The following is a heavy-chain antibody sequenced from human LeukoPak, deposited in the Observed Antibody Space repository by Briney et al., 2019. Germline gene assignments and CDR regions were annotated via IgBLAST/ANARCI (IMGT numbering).Heavy chain of an antibody. J-gene: IGHJ3*02. D-gene: IGHD4-23*01. Sequence: ASVKVSCKASGGTFSSYAISWVRQAPGQGLEWMGGIIPIFGTANYAQKFQGRVTITAGESTSTAYMELSSLRSEDTAVYYCARGALRWSSAFDIWGQGTMVTVSS. CDR2: IIPIFGTA. V-gene: IGHV1-69*13. CDR1: GGTFSSYA. CDR3: ARGALRWSSAFDI.